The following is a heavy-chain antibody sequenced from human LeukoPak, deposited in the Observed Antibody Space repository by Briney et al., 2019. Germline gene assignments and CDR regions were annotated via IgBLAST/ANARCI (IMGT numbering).Heavy chain of an antibody. D-gene: IGHD5-18*01. CDR1: GFTFSSYA. Sequence: GGSLRLSCAASGFTFSSYAMSWVRQAPGKGLEWVSAISGSGGSTYYADSVKGRFTISRDNSKNTLYLQMNSLRAEDTAVYYCARVGRPTDTAMDDFDYWGQGTLVTVSS. CDR2: ISGSGGST. V-gene: IGHV3-23*01. CDR3: ARVGRPTDTAMDDFDY. J-gene: IGHJ4*02.